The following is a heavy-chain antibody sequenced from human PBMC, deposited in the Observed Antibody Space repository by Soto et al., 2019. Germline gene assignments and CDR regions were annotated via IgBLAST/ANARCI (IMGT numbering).Heavy chain of an antibody. CDR1: GYTFTTYY. CDR2: ISPSGGTT. J-gene: IGHJ4*02. CDR3: ARQRSDRSGYNGGYNNY. V-gene: IGHV1-46*01. Sequence: QVQLVQSGAEVKKPGASVKVSCKASGYTFTTYYIQWVRQAPGQGLEWMGVISPSGGTTTYAQKFKGRVTMTRDTSTSTVLMELSRLRSEDTAVYYCARQRSDRSGYNGGYNNYWGQGTLVTVSS. D-gene: IGHD3-22*01.